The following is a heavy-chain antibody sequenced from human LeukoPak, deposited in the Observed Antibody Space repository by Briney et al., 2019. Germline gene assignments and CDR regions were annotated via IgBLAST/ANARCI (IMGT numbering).Heavy chain of an antibody. J-gene: IGHJ4*02. CDR1: GGSISSYY. D-gene: IGHD6-13*01. CDR3: TRGLDRSSWYNY. Sequence: SETLSLTCTVSGGSISSYYWSWLRQPPGKGLGWIGYIYYSGSTNYNPSLKSRVTISVDTSKNQFSLKLSSVTAADTAVYYCTRGLDRSSWYNYWGQGTLVTVSS. V-gene: IGHV4-59*01. CDR2: IYYSGST.